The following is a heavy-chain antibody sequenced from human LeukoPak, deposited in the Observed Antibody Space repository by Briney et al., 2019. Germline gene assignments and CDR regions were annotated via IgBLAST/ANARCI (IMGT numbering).Heavy chain of an antibody. CDR2: IYPGDSDT. V-gene: IGHV5-51*01. CDR3: AKYGSGSYYLYYFDF. Sequence: GASLQISCKGSGYSFSNYWIGWVRQMPGKGLEGMGMIYPGDSDTRYSPSFQGQVTISIDKSINTAYLQWSSLKASDTAIYYCAKYGSGSYYLYYFDFWGQGSLVTVSS. CDR1: GYSFSNYW. J-gene: IGHJ4*02. D-gene: IGHD3-10*01.